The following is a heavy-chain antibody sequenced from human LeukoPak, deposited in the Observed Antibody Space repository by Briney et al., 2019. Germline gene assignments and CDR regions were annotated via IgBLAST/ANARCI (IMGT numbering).Heavy chain of an antibody. Sequence: ASVKVSCKASGYPFTGYYMHWVRQAPGQGLEWMGWINPNSGGTNYAQKFQGRVTMTRVTSISTAYMELSRLRSDDTAVYYCARVVDDWDYFDYWGQGTLVTVSS. CDR3: ARVVDDWDYFDY. V-gene: IGHV1-2*02. J-gene: IGHJ4*02. CDR1: GYPFTGYY. CDR2: INPNSGGT. D-gene: IGHD2-15*01.